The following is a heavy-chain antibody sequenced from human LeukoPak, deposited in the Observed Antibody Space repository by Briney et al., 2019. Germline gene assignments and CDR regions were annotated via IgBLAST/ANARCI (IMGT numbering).Heavy chain of an antibody. V-gene: IGHV5-51*01. CDR3: ARFTYVTAMVTGGFDY. D-gene: IGHD5-18*01. CDR2: IYPGDSDT. Sequence: ESLKISCKGSGYSFTSYWIGWVRQMPGKGLEWMGIIYPGDSDTRYSPSFQGQVTISADKSISTAYLRWSSLKASDTAMYYCARFTYVTAMVTGGFDYWGQGTLVTVSS. J-gene: IGHJ4*02. CDR1: GYSFTSYW.